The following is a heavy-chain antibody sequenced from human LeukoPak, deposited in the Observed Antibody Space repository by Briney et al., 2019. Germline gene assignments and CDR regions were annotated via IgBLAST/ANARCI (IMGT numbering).Heavy chain of an antibody. CDR2: ISSSSTI. CDR3: ASSRGNYEA. V-gene: IGHV3-48*01. Sequence: GGSLRLSCAASGFTFSSYSMNWVRQAPGKGLEWVSYISSSSTIYYADSVKGRFTISRDNAKNSLYLQMNSLRAEDTAVYYCASSRGNYEAWGQGTLVTVSS. D-gene: IGHD4-23*01. J-gene: IGHJ5*02. CDR1: GFTFSSYS.